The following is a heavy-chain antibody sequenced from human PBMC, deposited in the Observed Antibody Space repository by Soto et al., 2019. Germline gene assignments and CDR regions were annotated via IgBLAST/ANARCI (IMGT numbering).Heavy chain of an antibody. D-gene: IGHD6-19*01. V-gene: IGHV4-59*01. CDR3: ARVSSGWYHVDY. CDR1: GGSISSYY. J-gene: IGHJ4*02. Sequence: SETLSLTCTVSGGSISSYYWSWIRQPPGKGLEWIGYIYNSGNTNYNPSLENRVIISEDTSKNQFSLKLTSVTAADTAVYYCARVSSGWYHVDYWGRGTLVTVSS. CDR2: IYNSGNT.